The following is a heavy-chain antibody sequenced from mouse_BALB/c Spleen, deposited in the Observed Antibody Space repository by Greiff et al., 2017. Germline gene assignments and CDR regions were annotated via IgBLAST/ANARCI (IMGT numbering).Heavy chain of an antibody. CDR2: ISSGSSTI. D-gene: IGHD1-1*02. V-gene: IGHV5-17*02. Sequence: EVKVVESGGGLVKPGGSLKLSCAASGFTFSSFGMHWVRQAPEKGLEWVAYISSGSSTIYYADTVKGRFTISRDNPKNTLFLQMTSLRSEDTAMYYCARYGGNYDFDYWGQGTTLTVSS. CDR3: ARYGGNYDFDY. J-gene: IGHJ2*01. CDR1: GFTFSSFG.